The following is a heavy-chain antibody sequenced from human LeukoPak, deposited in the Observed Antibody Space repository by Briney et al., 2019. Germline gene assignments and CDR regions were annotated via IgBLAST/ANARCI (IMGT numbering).Heavy chain of an antibody. J-gene: IGHJ6*02. Sequence: PGGALRLSRAASVFTLLSNYMSGVRQPPGRGLEWVSLLYSGGRTYYGDAEKDQFTIPKDNSKSTLYIDMNNLRAEDAAVYYCAREADNYGMDLWGQGTTVAVSS. CDR2: LYSGGRT. CDR1: VFTLLSNY. CDR3: AREADNYGMDL. D-gene: IGHD6-19*01. V-gene: IGHV3-53*01.